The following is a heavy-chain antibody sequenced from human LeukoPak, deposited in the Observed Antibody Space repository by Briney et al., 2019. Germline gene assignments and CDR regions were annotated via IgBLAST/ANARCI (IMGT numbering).Heavy chain of an antibody. V-gene: IGHV3-23*01. CDR3: AKTSGGNY. Sequence: GGFLRLSCVASGFTFSNYDMSWVRQAPGKGLEWVSGITTNGGSTYYSDSVKGRLTISRDNSKNTLYLQMNSLRVEDTAVYFCAKTSGGNYWGQGTLVTVSS. CDR2: ITTNGGST. D-gene: IGHD2-15*01. CDR1: GFTFSNYD. J-gene: IGHJ4*02.